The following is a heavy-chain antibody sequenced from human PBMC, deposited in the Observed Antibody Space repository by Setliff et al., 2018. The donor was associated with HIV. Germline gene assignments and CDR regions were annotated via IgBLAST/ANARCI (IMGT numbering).Heavy chain of an antibody. Sequence: SETLSLTCTASGGPISRYYWSWIRQPPGKGLEWIAYIFYRGSTNYNPSLKSRVTISVDSSKNQVSLTVTSVTAADTASYYCVRASHMTPGNLLHSTGPYYSYYMDVWGRGTTVTVSS. CDR3: VRASHMTPGNLLHSTGPYYSYYMDV. J-gene: IGHJ6*03. CDR1: GGPISRYY. CDR2: IFYRGST. V-gene: IGHV4-59*08. D-gene: IGHD4-4*01.